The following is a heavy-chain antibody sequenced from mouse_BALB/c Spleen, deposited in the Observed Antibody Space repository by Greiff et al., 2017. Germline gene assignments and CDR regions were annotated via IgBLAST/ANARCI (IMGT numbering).Heavy chain of an antibody. CDR1: GYTFSSYW. J-gene: IGHJ4*01. Sequence: QVQLQQSGAELMKPGASVKISCKATGYTFSSYWIEWVKQRPGHGLEWIGEILPGSGSTNYNEKFKGKATFTADTSSNTAYMQLSSLTSEDSAVYYCARNYRYDETYAMDYWGQGTSVTVSS. V-gene: IGHV1-9*01. CDR2: ILPGSGST. D-gene: IGHD2-14*01. CDR3: ARNYRYDETYAMDY.